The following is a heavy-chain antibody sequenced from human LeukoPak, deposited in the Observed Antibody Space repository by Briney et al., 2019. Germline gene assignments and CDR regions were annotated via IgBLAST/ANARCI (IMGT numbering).Heavy chain of an antibody. V-gene: IGHV3-21*01. Sequence: PGGSLRLSCEASGFSFSSYMDWVRQTPGKGLEWISSITTSSTYTFYADSVKGRFTISRDNARNSLYLQMNSLTAEDTAVYYCARDPYSGTYGNMYYYYMDVWGKGTTVTISS. CDR2: ITTSSTYT. J-gene: IGHJ6*03. D-gene: IGHD1-26*01. CDR3: ARDPYSGTYGNMYYYYMDV. CDR1: GFSFSSY.